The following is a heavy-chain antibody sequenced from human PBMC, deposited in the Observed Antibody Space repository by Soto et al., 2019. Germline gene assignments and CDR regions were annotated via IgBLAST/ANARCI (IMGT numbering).Heavy chain of an antibody. V-gene: IGHV3-15*01. Sequence: GGSLRLSCAASGFTFSNAWMSWVRQAPGKGLEWVGRIKSKTDGGTTDYAAPVKGRFTISRDDSKNTLYLQMNSLKTEDTVVYYCTTLMTTVTTFAFDIWGQGTMVTVSS. CDR2: IKSKTDGGTT. D-gene: IGHD4-17*01. J-gene: IGHJ3*02. CDR3: TTLMTTVTTFAFDI. CDR1: GFTFSNAW.